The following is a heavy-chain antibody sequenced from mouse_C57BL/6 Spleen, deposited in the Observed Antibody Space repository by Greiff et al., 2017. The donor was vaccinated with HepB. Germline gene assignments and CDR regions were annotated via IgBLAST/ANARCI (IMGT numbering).Heavy chain of an antibody. Sequence: VQLQQPGTELVKPGASVKLSCKASGYTFTSYWMHWVKQRPGQGLEWIGNINPSNGGTNYNEKFKSKATLTVDKSSNTAYMQLSSLTSEDSAVYYCARGGIYYDYDEAWFAYWGQGTLVTVSA. V-gene: IGHV1-53*01. CDR1: GYTFTSYW. CDR3: ARGGIYYDYDEAWFAY. D-gene: IGHD2-4*01. CDR2: INPSNGGT. J-gene: IGHJ3*01.